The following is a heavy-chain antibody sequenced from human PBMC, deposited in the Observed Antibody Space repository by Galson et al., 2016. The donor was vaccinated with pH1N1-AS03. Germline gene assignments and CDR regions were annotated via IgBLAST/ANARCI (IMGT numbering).Heavy chain of an antibody. Sequence: SLRLSCAASGFTVGNNYMSWVRQAPGKGLEWVSVIYSGGDTSYADSVRGRFTISRDNSKTTVHLQMKSLRAEDTAVYSCAGGAGGRRDWGQGTLVTVSS. D-gene: IGHD2-15*01. J-gene: IGHJ4*02. CDR3: AGGAGGRRD. CDR2: IYSGGDT. V-gene: IGHV3-53*01. CDR1: GFTVGNNY.